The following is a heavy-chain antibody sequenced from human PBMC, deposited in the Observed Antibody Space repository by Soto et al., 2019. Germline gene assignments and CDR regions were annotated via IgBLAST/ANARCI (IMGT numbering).Heavy chain of an antibody. CDR1: GFSLRDYY. Sequence: QVRLVESGGGLVKPEGSLRLSCAVSGFSLRDYYMTWIRQAPGKGLELLSYISPGSDIRKYAYSVQGRFTISKDNAKNLLYLHMNSMRAEDTSVYYCTRDPRITDFWGQGTLVTVSS. J-gene: IGHJ4*02. CDR3: TRDPRITDF. CDR2: ISPGSDIR. V-gene: IGHV3-11*01. D-gene: IGHD3-16*01.